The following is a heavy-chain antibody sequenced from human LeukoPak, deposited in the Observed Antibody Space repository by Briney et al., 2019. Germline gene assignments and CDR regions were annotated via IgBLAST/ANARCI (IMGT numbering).Heavy chain of an antibody. CDR1: GGSISSSNW. D-gene: IGHD3-22*01. CDR2: IYHSGST. J-gene: IGHJ4*02. CDR3: ARTTRYYYDSSGYLDY. V-gene: IGHV4-4*02. Sequence: PSETLSLTCAVSGGSISSSNWWSWVRQPPGKGLEWIGEIYHSGSTNYNPSLKSRVTISVDKSKNQFSLKLSSVTAADTAVYYCARTTRYYYDSSGYLDYWGQGTLVTVSS.